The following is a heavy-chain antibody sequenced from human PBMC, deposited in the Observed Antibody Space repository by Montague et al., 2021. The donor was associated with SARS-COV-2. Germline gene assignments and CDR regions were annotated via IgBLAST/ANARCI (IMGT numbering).Heavy chain of an antibody. Sequence: SETLSLTCTVSGGSVRSSNDCWGWIRQPPGTGLEWIANFYYSGNTYYNLSLKSRVTKTVDTSNNQFSLNLSSVTAADTAVYYCARGPNMYGELADYWGQGTLVTVSS. CDR1: GGSVRSSNDC. V-gene: IGHV4-39*01. CDR2: FYYSGNT. CDR3: ARGPNMYGELADY. D-gene: IGHD4-17*01. J-gene: IGHJ4*02.